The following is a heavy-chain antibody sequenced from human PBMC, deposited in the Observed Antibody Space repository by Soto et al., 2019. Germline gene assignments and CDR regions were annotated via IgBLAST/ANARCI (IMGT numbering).Heavy chain of an antibody. D-gene: IGHD3-3*01. V-gene: IGHV1-69*12. CDR1: GGTFSSYA. CDR3: ARDGITIFGVVTTYYYYYYGMDV. J-gene: IGHJ6*02. CDR2: IIPIFGTA. Sequence: QVQLVQSGAEVKKPGSSVKVSCKASGGTFSSYAISWVRQAPGQGLEWMGGIIPIFGTANYAQKFQGRVTITADESTSTADMELSRLGSEDTAVYYCARDGITIFGVVTTYYYYYYGMDVWGQGTTVTVSS.